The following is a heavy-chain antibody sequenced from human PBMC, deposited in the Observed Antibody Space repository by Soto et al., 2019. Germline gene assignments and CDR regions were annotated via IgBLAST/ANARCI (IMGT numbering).Heavy chain of an antibody. D-gene: IGHD6-25*01. CDR2: VNPTGGST. J-gene: IGHJ4*02. CDR3: ARHLAAGDS. Sequence: QVQLVQSGAEVKKPGASVRVSRKASGYTFTSYYIHWVRQAPGQGLEWMAIVNPTGGSTNYAQKFQGRVTVTFDTSTSTVFMELNSLRYEDPAVYYCARHLAAGDSWGQGTLVTVSS. CDR1: GYTFTSYY. V-gene: IGHV1-46*03.